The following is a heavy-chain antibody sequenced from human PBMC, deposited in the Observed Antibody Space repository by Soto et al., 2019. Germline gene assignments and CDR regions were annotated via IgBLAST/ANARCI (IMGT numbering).Heavy chain of an antibody. Sequence: PGGSLRLSCAASGFTFSSYAMHWVRQAPGKGLEWVAVISYDGSNKYYADSVKGRFTISRDNSKNTLYLQMNSLRAEDTAVYYCARDLDLWGQGTLVTVSS. CDR1: GFTFSSYA. V-gene: IGHV3-30-3*01. CDR2: ISYDGSNK. J-gene: IGHJ5*02. CDR3: ARDLDL.